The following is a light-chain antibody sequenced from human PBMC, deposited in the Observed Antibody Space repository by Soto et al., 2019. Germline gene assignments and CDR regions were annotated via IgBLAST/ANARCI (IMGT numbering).Light chain of an antibody. CDR1: EDVSDY. V-gene: IGKV1-33*01. CDR3: QLYRNVVLT. CDR2: DAS. Sequence: DIKMTQSPSSLSASVGDRVTLTCQASEDVSDYVNWYQQKPGRAPKLLIYDASKLETGDSSRFSGSGSGTYFTVTIRDLQPEDFSTYYCQLYRNVVLTFGGGIRVDI. J-gene: IGKJ4*02.